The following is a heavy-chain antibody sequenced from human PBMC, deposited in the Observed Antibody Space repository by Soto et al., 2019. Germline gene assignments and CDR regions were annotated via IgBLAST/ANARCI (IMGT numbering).Heavy chain of an antibody. CDR2: IYYSGST. CDR3: ARGSVGSFDWFLGSRWFDP. J-gene: IGHJ5*02. V-gene: IGHV4-39*01. CDR1: GGSISSSSYY. D-gene: IGHD3-9*01. Sequence: SETLSLTCTVSGGSISSSSYYWGWIRQPPGKGLEWIGSIYYSGSTYYNPSLKSRVTISVDTSKNQFSLKLSSVTAADTAVYYCARGSVGSFDWFLGSRWFDPWCQGTLVTVSS.